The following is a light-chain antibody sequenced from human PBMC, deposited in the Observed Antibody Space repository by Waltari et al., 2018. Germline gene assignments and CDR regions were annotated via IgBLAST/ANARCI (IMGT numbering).Light chain of an antibody. CDR1: TGDFGVYNF. J-gene: IGLJ3*02. V-gene: IGLV2-14*01. Sequence: QSALPQPASVSGSPGQSITIPCTGTTGDFGVYNFFSWYQHHPGKAPKVMIYEVSSRPSGVSNRFSGSKSGNTASLTISGLQAEDEADYYCTSYRHSDTLVFGGGTKLTVL. CDR2: EVS. CDR3: TSYRHSDTLV.